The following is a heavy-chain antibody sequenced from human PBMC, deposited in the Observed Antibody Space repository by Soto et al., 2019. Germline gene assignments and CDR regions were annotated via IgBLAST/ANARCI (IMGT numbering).Heavy chain of an antibody. CDR2: VHPDSGGT. D-gene: IGHD3-22*01. CDR1: GYIFTDHL. Sequence: ASVKVSCKTSGYIFTDHLIHWVRQSPGQGLQWVGWVHPDSGGTNVAQAFQDRVTMTADTSITTAYMDLARLRPDDTAIFYCARGDQGFFPVSGIYFYFDQWGQGTPVTVSS. CDR3: ARGDQGFFPVSGIYFYFDQ. J-gene: IGHJ4*02. V-gene: IGHV1-2*02.